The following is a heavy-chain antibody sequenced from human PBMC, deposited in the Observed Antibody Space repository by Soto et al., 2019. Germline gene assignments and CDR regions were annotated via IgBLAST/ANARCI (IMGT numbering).Heavy chain of an antibody. CDR3: PTDRSGYQVDY. V-gene: IGHV3-15*07. CDR1: GCPCTNAW. CDR2: IKSKTDGGTT. D-gene: IGHD3-22*01. J-gene: IGHJ4*02. Sequence: YQRLPRAASGCPCTNAWMNWVRQAPGKGLEWVGRIKSKTDGGTTDYAAPVKGRFTISRDDSKNTLYLQMNSLKTEVTALYYSPTDRSGYQVDYWGEGPL.